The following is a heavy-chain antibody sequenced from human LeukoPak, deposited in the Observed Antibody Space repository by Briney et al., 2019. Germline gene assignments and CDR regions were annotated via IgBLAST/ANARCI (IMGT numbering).Heavy chain of an antibody. V-gene: IGHV4-4*07. J-gene: IGHJ6*02. CDR1: GGSISSYY. D-gene: IGHD1-14*01. Sequence: SETLSLTCTVSGGSISSYYWSWIRQPAGKGLEWIGRIYTSGSTNYNPSLKSRVTMSVDTSKNQFSLKLSSVTAADTAVYYCARGTLQFGYYYYGMDVWGQGTTVTVSS. CDR2: IYTSGST. CDR3: ARGTLQFGYYYYGMDV.